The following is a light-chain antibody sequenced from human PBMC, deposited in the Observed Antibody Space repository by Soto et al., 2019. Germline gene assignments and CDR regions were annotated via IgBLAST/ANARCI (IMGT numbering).Light chain of an antibody. Sequence: DIQMTQSPSTLSASVGDRVTITCRASQSISSWLAWYQQKPGKAPKLLIYKASSLESGVPSRFSGSGSGTESTLTISSRQPDDFATYYCQQYNSYSETFGQGTKLEIK. J-gene: IGKJ2*01. CDR2: KAS. V-gene: IGKV1-5*03. CDR1: QSISSW. CDR3: QQYNSYSET.